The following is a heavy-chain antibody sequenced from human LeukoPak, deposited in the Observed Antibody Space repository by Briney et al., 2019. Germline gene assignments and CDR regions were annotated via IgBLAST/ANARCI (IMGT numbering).Heavy chain of an antibody. Sequence: GGSLRLSCAASGFTFSSYGMNWVRQAPGKGLEWVSYISSGGITIYYADSVKGRFTISRDNAKNSLYLQMNSLRAEDTAVYYCASLDRGYYYSFDYWGQGTLVTVSS. D-gene: IGHD2/OR15-2a*01. CDR2: ISSGGITI. J-gene: IGHJ4*02. V-gene: IGHV3-48*03. CDR1: GFTFSSYG. CDR3: ASLDRGYYYSFDY.